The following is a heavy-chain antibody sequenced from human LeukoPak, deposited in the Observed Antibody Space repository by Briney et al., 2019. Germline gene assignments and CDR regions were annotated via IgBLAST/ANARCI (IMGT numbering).Heavy chain of an antibody. V-gene: IGHV4-59*01. CDR2: IYYSGST. J-gene: IGHJ6*02. CDR3: AREAEDSYYYYGMDV. Sequence: SETLSLTCTVSGGSISSYYWSWIRQPPGKGLEWIGYIYYSGSTNYNPSLKSRVTISVDTSKNQFSLKLSSVTAADTAVYYCAREAEDSYYYYGMDVWGQGTTVTVPS. CDR1: GGSISSYY.